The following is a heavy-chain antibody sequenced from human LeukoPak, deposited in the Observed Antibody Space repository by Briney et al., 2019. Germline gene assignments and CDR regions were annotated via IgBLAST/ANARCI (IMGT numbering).Heavy chain of an antibody. D-gene: IGHD1-1*01. Sequence: ASVKVSCKASGYTFTSYDINWVRQATGQGLEWMGWMNPNSGNTGYVQKFQGGVAMTRNTSTSTAYMELSSLRSEDTAVYYCARGGTSDVYYYYGLDVWGQGTTVTVSS. J-gene: IGHJ6*02. CDR3: ARGGTSDVYYYYGLDV. V-gene: IGHV1-8*01. CDR1: GYTFTSYD. CDR2: MNPNSGNT.